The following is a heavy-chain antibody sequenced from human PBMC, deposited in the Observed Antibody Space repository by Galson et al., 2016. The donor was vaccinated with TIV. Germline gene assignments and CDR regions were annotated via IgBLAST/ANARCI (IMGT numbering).Heavy chain of an antibody. D-gene: IGHD2/OR15-2a*01. V-gene: IGHV5-51*01. Sequence: QSGAEVKKPGESLKISCKGSRYNFASHWIGWVRQMPGKGPEWMGIIFPGDSDTRYSPSFQGQVTMSADKSISTAYLQWSSLKASDSAIYYCARHGRRGPDLSGFDVWGQGTMVTMSS. CDR2: IFPGDSDT. CDR1: RYNFASHW. J-gene: IGHJ3*01. CDR3: ARHGRRGPDLSGFDV.